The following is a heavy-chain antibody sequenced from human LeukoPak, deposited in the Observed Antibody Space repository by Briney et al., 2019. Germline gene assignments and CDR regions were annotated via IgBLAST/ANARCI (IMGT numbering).Heavy chain of an antibody. D-gene: IGHD3-10*01. CDR3: SSRGGNYWR. J-gene: IGHJ4*02. CDR1: GYTFTKYG. CDR2: ISAYNGKT. Sequence: GASVKVSCKPSGYTFTKYGISWVRQAPGQGLEWLGLISAYNGKTKHEQKLQGRVTMTKDTSKITASMELESLRSDDRALYYCSSRGGNYWRWGQGTLVTVCS. V-gene: IGHV1-18*01.